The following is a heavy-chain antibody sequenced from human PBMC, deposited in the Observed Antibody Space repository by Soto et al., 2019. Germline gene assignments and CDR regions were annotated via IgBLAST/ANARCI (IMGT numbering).Heavy chain of an antibody. J-gene: IGHJ3*02. V-gene: IGHV4-31*03. CDR2: IYYSGST. D-gene: IGHD5-12*01. CDR3: ARVGVKWEDGYQSLFSAFDI. CDR1: GGSISSGGYY. Sequence: PSETLSLTCTVSGGSISSGGYYWSWIRQHPGKGLEWIGYIYYSGSTYYNPSLKSRVTISVDTSKNQFSLKLSSVTAADTAVYYCARVGVKWEDGYQSLFSAFDIWGQGTMVTVSS.